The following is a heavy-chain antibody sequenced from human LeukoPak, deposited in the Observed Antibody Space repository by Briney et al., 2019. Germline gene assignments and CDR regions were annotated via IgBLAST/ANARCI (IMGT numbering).Heavy chain of an antibody. CDR3: AQHGQRLPEY. CDR1: SFPFGNYF. Sequence: PGGSLRLSCAASSFPFGNYFTLGFRRAPGKGREWFSVMSGSREEIHYADSVDGRFTSSRENLKNILSLQMNSLRVEDIAVYFCAQHGQRLPEYLGQGVMVTVS. D-gene: IGHD6-19*01. CDR2: MSGSREEI. J-gene: IGHJ4*02. V-gene: IGHV3-23*01.